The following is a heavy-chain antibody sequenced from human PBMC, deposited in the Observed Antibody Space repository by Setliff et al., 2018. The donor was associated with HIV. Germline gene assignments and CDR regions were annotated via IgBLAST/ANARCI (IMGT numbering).Heavy chain of an antibody. V-gene: IGHV4-4*08. Sequence: SETLSLTCTVSGGSISTYFWTWIRQPPGKGLEWIGYIYTSGSTNYNPSLKSRVTISVDTPKNQFSLKLSSVTAADTAVYYCARGRRNYFYYYYYYMDVWGKGTTVTVSS. CDR3: ARGRRNYFYYYYYYMDV. D-gene: IGHD1-7*01. CDR1: GGSISTYF. J-gene: IGHJ6*03. CDR2: IYTSGST.